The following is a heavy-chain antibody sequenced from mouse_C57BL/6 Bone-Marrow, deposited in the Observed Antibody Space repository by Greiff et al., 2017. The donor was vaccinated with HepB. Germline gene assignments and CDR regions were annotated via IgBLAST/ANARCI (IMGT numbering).Heavy chain of an antibody. CDR2: IHPSDSAT. J-gene: IGHJ4*01. Sequence: QVQLQQPGAELVKPGASVKVSCKASGYTFTSYWMHWVQQRPGQGLEWIGRIHPSDSATNYNQKFKGKATLTVDKSSSTADMQLSSLTSEDSAVYDCAIRGYYSNYDDAMDYWGQGTSVTVSS. CDR1: GYTFTSYW. V-gene: IGHV1-74*01. D-gene: IGHD2-5*01. CDR3: AIRGYYSNYDDAMDY.